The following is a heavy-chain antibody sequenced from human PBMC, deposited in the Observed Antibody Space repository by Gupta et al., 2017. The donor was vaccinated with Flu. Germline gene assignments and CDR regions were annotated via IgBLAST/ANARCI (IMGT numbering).Heavy chain of an antibody. D-gene: IGHD2-15*01. J-gene: IGHJ4*02. CDR2: IIPVFGPT. V-gene: IGHV1-69*01. CDR1: GVTFSDYA. Sequence: QVQLVQSGAEVKKPGSSVKVSCQASGVTFSDYAINWVRRAPGQGLEGMGGIIPVFGPTKYAQKFQGRVTITADESTNTAYLELSSLRSEDTAVYDCARKGGGHCSGGTCYSFDYWGQGTLVTVSS. CDR3: ARKGGGHCSGGTCYSFDY.